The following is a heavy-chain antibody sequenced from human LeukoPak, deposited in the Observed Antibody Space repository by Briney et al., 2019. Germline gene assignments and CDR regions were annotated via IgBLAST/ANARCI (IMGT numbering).Heavy chain of an antibody. CDR1: GFTFRSYA. V-gene: IGHV3-30*04. J-gene: IGHJ4*02. CDR2: ISYDGSNK. CDR3: ARNQGYGDYDGGYYFDY. D-gene: IGHD4-17*01. Sequence: PGGSLRLSCAASGFTFRSYAMHWVRQAPGKGLEGVAVISYDGSNKYYADSVKGRFTISRDNSKNTLYLQMNSLRAEDTAVYYCARNQGYGDYDGGYYFDYWGQGTLVTVSS.